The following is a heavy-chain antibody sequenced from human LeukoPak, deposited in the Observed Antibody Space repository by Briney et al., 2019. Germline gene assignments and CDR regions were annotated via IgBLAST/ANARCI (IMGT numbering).Heavy chain of an antibody. Sequence: GGSLRLSCAASGFTVSNNYMSWVRQAPGKGLEWVSVIYSAGNTYYADSVKGRFTISRHNSKNTLYPQMNSLRVEDTAVYYCARGGTPGYSSGRIDYWGQGTLVTVSS. CDR1: GFTVSNNY. V-gene: IGHV3-53*04. D-gene: IGHD6-19*01. CDR3: ARGGTPGYSSGRIDY. CDR2: IYSAGNT. J-gene: IGHJ4*02.